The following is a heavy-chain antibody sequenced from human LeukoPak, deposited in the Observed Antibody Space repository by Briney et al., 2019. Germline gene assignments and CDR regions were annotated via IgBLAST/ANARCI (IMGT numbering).Heavy chain of an antibody. CDR3: ARDRAWNYFDY. CDR1: GFTFSRHG. D-gene: IGHD3-3*01. J-gene: IGHJ4*02. CDR2: ISNGGSRK. V-gene: IGHV3-30*03. Sequence: GGSLRLSCAPSGFTFSRHGMHWVRQAPGKGLEWVAIISNGGSRKYYAHSVEGRFTISRDNSKNTLYLQMDSLRAEDTAVYYCARDRAWNYFDYWGQGTLVTVSS.